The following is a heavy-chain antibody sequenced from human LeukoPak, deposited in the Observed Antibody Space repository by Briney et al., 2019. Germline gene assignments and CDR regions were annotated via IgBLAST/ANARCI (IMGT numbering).Heavy chain of an antibody. D-gene: IGHD6-19*01. CDR2: IYSGGTT. Sequence: PGGSLRLSCAASGFSVSSKYMSWVRHPAGKGLEWVSVIYSGGTTFYADSVKGRFTISRDNSKNTLYLQMNSLRPDDTAVYYCTKLKGWYGDGYFDYWGPGTLVTVSS. V-gene: IGHV3-53*01. CDR1: GFSVSSKY. J-gene: IGHJ4*02. CDR3: TKLKGWYGDGYFDY.